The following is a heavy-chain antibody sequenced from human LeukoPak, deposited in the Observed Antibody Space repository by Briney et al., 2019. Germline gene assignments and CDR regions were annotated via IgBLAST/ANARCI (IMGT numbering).Heavy chain of an antibody. CDR2: MQSTGNS. Sequence: PSETLSLTCSVSGDSISTYHWNWLRKPPGRGLEWIGYMQSTGNSNYNPSLRSRVTMFVDTSKNQVALILRSVTAADTAVYFCARDKQHSYGRYFDHWGQGALVTVSS. V-gene: IGHV4-59*01. CDR3: ARDKQHSYGRYFDH. D-gene: IGHD5-18*01. CDR1: GDSISTYH. J-gene: IGHJ4*02.